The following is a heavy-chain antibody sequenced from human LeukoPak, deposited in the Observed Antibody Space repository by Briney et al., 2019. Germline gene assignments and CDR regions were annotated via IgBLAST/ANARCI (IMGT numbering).Heavy chain of an antibody. CDR3: AREGYIAAAGTENRFDP. V-gene: IGHV1-8*01. CDR2: MNPNSGNT. Sequence: ASVKVSCKASGYTFTSYDINWVRQATGQGLEWMGWMNPNSGNTGYAQKFQGRVTMTRNTSISTAYMELSSLRSEDTAVYYCAREGYIAAAGTENRFDPWGQGTLVTVSS. J-gene: IGHJ5*02. CDR1: GYTFTSYD. D-gene: IGHD6-13*01.